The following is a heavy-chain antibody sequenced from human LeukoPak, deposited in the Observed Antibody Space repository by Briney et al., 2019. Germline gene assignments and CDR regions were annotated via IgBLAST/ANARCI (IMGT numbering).Heavy chain of an antibody. CDR1: GFTFSSYA. Sequence: PGRSLRLSCAASGFTFSSYAMHWVRQAPGKGLEWVAVISYDGSNKYYADSVKGRFTISRDNSKNTLYLQMNSLRAEDTAVYYCAKDRRWREMATPLDYWGQGTLVTVSS. CDR2: ISYDGSNK. D-gene: IGHD5-24*01. V-gene: IGHV3-30*04. CDR3: AKDRRWREMATPLDY. J-gene: IGHJ4*02.